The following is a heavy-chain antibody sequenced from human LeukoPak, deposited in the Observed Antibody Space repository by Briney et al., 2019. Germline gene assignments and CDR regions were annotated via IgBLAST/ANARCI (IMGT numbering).Heavy chain of an antibody. Sequence: KPSETLSLTCTVSGGSISSYYWSWIRQPPGKGLERIGYIYYSGSTNYNPSLKSRVTISVDTSKNQFSLKLSSVTAADTAVYYCAGGAYDYVWGSYRHKPFDYWGQGTLVTVSS. CDR2: IYYSGST. CDR3: AGGAYDYVWGSYRHKPFDY. J-gene: IGHJ4*02. D-gene: IGHD3-16*02. V-gene: IGHV4-59*01. CDR1: GGSISSYY.